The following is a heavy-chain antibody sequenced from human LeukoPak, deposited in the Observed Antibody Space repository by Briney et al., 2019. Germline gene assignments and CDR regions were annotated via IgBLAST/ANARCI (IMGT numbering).Heavy chain of an antibody. J-gene: IGHJ4*02. CDR1: GFTFSSYA. Sequence: GGSLRLSCAASGFTFSSYAMHWVRQAPGKGLEWVAVISYDGSNKYYADSVKGRFTISRDNSKNTLYLQMNSLRAEDTAVYYCARDHGVYDFWSGFRPLDYWGQGTLVTVSS. CDR3: ARDHGVYDFWSGFRPLDY. CDR2: ISYDGSNK. D-gene: IGHD3-3*01. V-gene: IGHV3-30-3*01.